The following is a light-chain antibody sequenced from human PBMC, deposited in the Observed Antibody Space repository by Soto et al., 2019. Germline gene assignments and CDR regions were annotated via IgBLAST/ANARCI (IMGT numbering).Light chain of an antibody. CDR2: RNS. CDR1: SSNIGSKY. V-gene: IGLV1-47*01. J-gene: IGLJ2*01. Sequence: QSVLTQPPSASGTPGQRVTISCSGSSSNIGSKYVYWYQQLPGTAPKLLIYRNSQRPSGVPDRFSGSKSGTSASLAISGLRSEDEADYYCAAWDDSLTVVFGGGTKLTVL. CDR3: AAWDDSLTVV.